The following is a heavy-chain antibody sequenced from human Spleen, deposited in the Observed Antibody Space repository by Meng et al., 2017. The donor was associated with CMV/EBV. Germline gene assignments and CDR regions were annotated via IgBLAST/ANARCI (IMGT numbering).Heavy chain of an antibody. D-gene: IGHD3-22*01. J-gene: IGHJ4*02. V-gene: IGHV3-33*01. CDR3: AREAYDSSGYWIDY. CDR2: TWFDGSRK. CDR1: GFIFSLYG. Sequence: GGSLRLSCTASGFIFSLYGIHWVRQAPGKGLEWVAVTWFDGSRKYYADSVKGRFTIFRDNSKNTLYLQMNSLRAEDTAVYYCAREAYDSSGYWIDYWGQGALVTVSS.